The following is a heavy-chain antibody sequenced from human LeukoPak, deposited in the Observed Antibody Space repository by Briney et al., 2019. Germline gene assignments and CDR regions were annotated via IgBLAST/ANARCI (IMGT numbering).Heavy chain of an antibody. D-gene: IGHD1-26*01. V-gene: IGHV1-3*01. J-gene: IGHJ4*02. Sequence: GASAKVSCKASGYTFTSYTMHWVRQAPGQRLEWMGWINAGNGNTKYSQKFQGRVTITRDTSASTAYMELSSLRSEDTAVYYCARGRGSYHKTPFDYWGQGTLVTVSS. CDR1: GYTFTSYT. CDR2: INAGNGNT. CDR3: ARGRGSYHKTPFDY.